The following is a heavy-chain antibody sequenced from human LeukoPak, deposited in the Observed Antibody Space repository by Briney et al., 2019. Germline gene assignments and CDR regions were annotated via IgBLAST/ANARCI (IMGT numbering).Heavy chain of an antibody. CDR1: GYNFSNSY. V-gene: IGHV5-51*01. D-gene: IGHD4-17*01. Sequence: GASLQISCQSSGYNFSNSYIAWVRQMPGKGLEWMGFFYPGDYGTRYSPSFQGHVTISADTSISPAFLQWSSLKASDTAMYYCARPGQGTVSGLWYFDLWGRGTLVTVSS. CDR2: FYPGDYGT. J-gene: IGHJ2*01. CDR3: ARPGQGTVSGLWYFDL.